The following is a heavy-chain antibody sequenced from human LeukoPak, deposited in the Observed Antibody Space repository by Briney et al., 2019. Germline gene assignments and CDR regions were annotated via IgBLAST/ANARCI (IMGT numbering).Heavy chain of an antibody. V-gene: IGHV3-9*01. D-gene: IGHD3-3*01. J-gene: IGHJ6*02. CDR3: AKENYYDFWSGYYRKVYYGMDV. CDR1: GFTLDDYA. Sequence: GGSLRLSCAAYGFTLDDYAMHWVRQAPGKGLEWVSGISWNSGSIRYADSVKGRCTISRDNAKNSLYPQMNSLRAEETALYYFAKENYYDFWSGYYRKVYYGMDVWGQGTTVTVSS. CDR2: ISWNSGSI.